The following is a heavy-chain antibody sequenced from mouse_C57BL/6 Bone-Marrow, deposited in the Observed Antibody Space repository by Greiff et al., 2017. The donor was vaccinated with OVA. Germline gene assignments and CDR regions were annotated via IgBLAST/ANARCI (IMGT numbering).Heavy chain of an antibody. CDR2: IDPSDSYT. CDR1: GYTFTSYW. D-gene: IGHD2-2*01. V-gene: IGHV1-69*01. CDR3: ARLGYHLLWLRQKYFDV. Sequence: VQLQQPGAELVMPGASVKLSCKASGYTFTSYWMHWVKQRPGQGLEWIGEIDPSDSYTNYNQKFKGKSTLTVDKASSTAYMQLSSLTSEDSAVYYCARLGYHLLWLRQKYFDVWGTGTTVTVSS. J-gene: IGHJ1*03.